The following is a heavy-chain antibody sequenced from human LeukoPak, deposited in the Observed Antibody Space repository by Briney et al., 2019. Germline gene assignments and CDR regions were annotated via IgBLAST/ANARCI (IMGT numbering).Heavy chain of an antibody. CDR2: INHRGST. CDR1: GGSFSGYY. Sequence: SETLSLTCAVYGGSFSGYYWSWIRQPPGKGLEWIGEINHRGSTNYNPSLKSRVTISVDTSKNQFSLKLSSVTAADTAVYYCARERGYSFDYWGQGTLVTVSS. J-gene: IGHJ4*02. D-gene: IGHD5-12*01. V-gene: IGHV4-34*01. CDR3: ARERGYSFDY.